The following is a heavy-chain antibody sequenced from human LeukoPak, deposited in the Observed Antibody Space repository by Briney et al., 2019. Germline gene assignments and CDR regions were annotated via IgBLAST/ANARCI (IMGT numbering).Heavy chain of an antibody. D-gene: IGHD3-22*01. CDR1: GFTFTNFGFTFSSFA. V-gene: IGHV3-23*01. CDR2: ISGNGGSS. CDR3: AKDSTNYYDSSGYPEYFFDS. Sequence: GGSLRLSCEASGFTFTNFGFTFSSFAMSWVRQAPGKGLEWVSGISGNGGSSYYADSVKGRFTISRDNAENTFYLQMNSLRADDTAVYYCAKDSTNYYDSSGYPEYFFDSWGQGTLVTVSS. J-gene: IGHJ4*02.